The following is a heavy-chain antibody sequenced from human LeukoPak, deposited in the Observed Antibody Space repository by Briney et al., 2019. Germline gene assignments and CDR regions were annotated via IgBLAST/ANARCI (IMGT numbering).Heavy chain of an antibody. CDR3: TKRRPSGSVTVDEY. D-gene: IGHD2-21*02. CDR1: GFTFGSFT. J-gene: IGHJ4*02. Sequence: GSLRLSCTTSGFTFGSFTMSWVRRAPGKGLEWVSSISYNSANKWHADSVKGRFTISRDNSKNTLYLQMHSLRADDTALYYCTKRRPSGSVTVDEYWGQGALVTVSS. V-gene: IGHV3-23*01. CDR2: ISYNSANK.